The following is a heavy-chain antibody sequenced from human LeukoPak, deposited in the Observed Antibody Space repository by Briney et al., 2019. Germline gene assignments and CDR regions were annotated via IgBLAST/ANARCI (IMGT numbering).Heavy chain of an antibody. J-gene: IGHJ4*02. V-gene: IGHV4-39*01. CDR3: ARMFSYSGLAGSDY. CDR2: IYYRGST. D-gene: IGHD6-6*01. CDR1: GGSISGSNYY. Sequence: SETLSLTCTVSGGSISGSNYYWGWIRQPPGKGLEWIGSIYYRGSTYYKPSLKSRVTISADTSKNQFSLNLSSVTATDAAVYYCARMFSYSGLAGSDYSGQGTLVTVSS.